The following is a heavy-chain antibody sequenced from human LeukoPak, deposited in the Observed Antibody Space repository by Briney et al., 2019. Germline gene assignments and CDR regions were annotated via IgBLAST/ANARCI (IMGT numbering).Heavy chain of an antibody. V-gene: IGHV4-39*01. CDR3: ASRSSSGYYSY. Sequence: PSETLSLTCTVSGGSISSYYWSWIRQPPGKGLEWIGSIYYSGSTYYNPSLKSRVTISVDTSKNQFSLKLSSVTAADTAVYYCASRSSSGYYSYWGQGTLVTVSS. CDR2: IYYSGST. J-gene: IGHJ4*02. D-gene: IGHD3-22*01. CDR1: GGSISSYY.